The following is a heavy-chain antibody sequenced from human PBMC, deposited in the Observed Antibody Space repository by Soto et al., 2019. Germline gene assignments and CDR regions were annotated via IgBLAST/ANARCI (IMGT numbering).Heavy chain of an antibody. CDR3: ARPKGIAPAIWYFDL. D-gene: IGHD6-13*01. CDR1: GDYITSHY. J-gene: IGHJ2*01. V-gene: IGHV4-59*11. Sequence: QVQLQESGPGLVKPSETLSLTCTVSGDYITSHYWSWIRQPPGKGLEWIGYVYNSEQTDSNPSLKSLVTISTDTSKNQTSLSLTSVTAADTAVYYCARPKGIAPAIWYFDLWGRGTLVTVSS. CDR2: VYNSEQT.